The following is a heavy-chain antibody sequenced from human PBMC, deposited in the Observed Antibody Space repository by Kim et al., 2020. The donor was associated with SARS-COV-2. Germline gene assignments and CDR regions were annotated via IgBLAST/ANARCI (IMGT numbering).Heavy chain of an antibody. Sequence: GGSLRLSCAASGFTFSDHYMDWVRQAPGKGLEWVGRTRNKANSYTTEYAASVKGRFTISRDDSKNSLYLQMNSLKTEDTAVYYCAREGRWGDAFDIWGQGTMVTVSS. D-gene: IGHD3-16*01. CDR1: GFTFSDHY. V-gene: IGHV3-72*01. J-gene: IGHJ3*02. CDR3: AREGRWGDAFDI. CDR2: TRNKANSYTT.